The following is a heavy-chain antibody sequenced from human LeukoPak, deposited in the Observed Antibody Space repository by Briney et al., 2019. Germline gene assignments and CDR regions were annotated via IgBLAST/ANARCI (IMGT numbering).Heavy chain of an antibody. D-gene: IGHD3-10*01. Sequence: GGSLRLSCAASGFTFSDYYMSWIRQARGKGLEWVSYISSSGSTIYYADSVKGRFTISRDNAKNSLYLQMNSLRAEDTAVYYCARDLFRSPDDGFDYWGQGTLVTVSS. V-gene: IGHV3-11*01. CDR1: GFTFSDYY. J-gene: IGHJ4*02. CDR3: ARDLFRSPDDGFDY. CDR2: ISSSGSTI.